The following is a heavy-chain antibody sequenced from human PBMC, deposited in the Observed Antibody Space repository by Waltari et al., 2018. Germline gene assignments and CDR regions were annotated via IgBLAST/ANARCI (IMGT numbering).Heavy chain of an antibody. J-gene: IGHJ4*01. V-gene: IGHV3-48*03. CDR2: ISTTRGTI. CDR1: GFTFSNYN. CDR3: ARDDIDFGELLSADY. D-gene: IGHD3-10*01. Sequence: EVQLVESGGGLVQPGGSLRLSCAASGFTFSNYNRNWVRQAPGKGLEWISYISTTRGTIYYADSVKGRFTISRDNAKSSLYLQMNSLRVEDTAVYYCARDDIDFGELLSADYWGHGTLVTVSS.